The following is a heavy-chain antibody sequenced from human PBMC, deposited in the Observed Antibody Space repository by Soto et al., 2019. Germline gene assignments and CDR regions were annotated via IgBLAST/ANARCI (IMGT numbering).Heavy chain of an antibody. Sequence: ASVKVSCKASGYTFTSYGISWVRQAPGQGLEWMGWISACNGNTNYAQKTQGRVTMTTDTSTSTAYMELRSLRSDDTAVYYCARDGRYSGSYGGYYFDYWGQGTLVTVSS. J-gene: IGHJ4*02. CDR3: ARDGRYSGSYGGYYFDY. CDR2: ISACNGNT. V-gene: IGHV1-18*01. D-gene: IGHD1-26*01. CDR1: GYTFTSYG.